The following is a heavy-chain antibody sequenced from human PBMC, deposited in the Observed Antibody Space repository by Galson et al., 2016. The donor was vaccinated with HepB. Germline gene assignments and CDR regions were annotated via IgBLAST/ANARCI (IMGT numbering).Heavy chain of an antibody. J-gene: IGHJ4*02. CDR1: GGSISRYF. CDR3: ARDRSGTTGDLGY. D-gene: IGHD1-1*01. CDR2: IYYSGST. Sequence: SETLSLTCTVSGGSISRYFWSWIRQPPGKRLEWTGYIYYSGSTNYNPSLQSRVTISVDTSKNQFSLKLTSVTAADTAVYYCARDRSGTTGDLGYWGPGKLVTVSS. V-gene: IGHV4-59*01.